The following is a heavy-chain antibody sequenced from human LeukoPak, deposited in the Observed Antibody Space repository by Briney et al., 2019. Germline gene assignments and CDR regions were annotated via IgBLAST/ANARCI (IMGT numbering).Heavy chain of an antibody. CDR3: ASVNYYDSSASRGY. D-gene: IGHD3-22*01. Sequence: GGSLRLSCAASGFTFSSYAMHWVRQAPGKGLEWVSYISSSSSTIYYADSVKGRFTISRDNAKNSLYLQMNSLRAEDTAVYYCASVNYYDSSASRGYWGQGTLVTVSS. CDR2: ISSSSSTI. J-gene: IGHJ4*02. V-gene: IGHV3-48*01. CDR1: GFTFSSYA.